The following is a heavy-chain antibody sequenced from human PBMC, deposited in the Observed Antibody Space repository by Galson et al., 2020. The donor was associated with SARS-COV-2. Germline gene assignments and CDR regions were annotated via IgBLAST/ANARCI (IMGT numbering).Heavy chain of an antibody. J-gene: IGHJ5*02. V-gene: IGHV5-10-1*01. D-gene: IGHD5-18*01. Sequence: HGESLKISCKGSGYNYTNYLINWVRHTPGKGLEWKGRIDPRGTYTKYSPSCQGHVTSSVDKSINTAYLQWSILRTWDTAMYYCASPGARGYSYGLDAWGQGTLVIVSS. CDR3: ASPGARGYSYGLDA. CDR2: IDPRGTYT. CDR1: GYNYTNYL.